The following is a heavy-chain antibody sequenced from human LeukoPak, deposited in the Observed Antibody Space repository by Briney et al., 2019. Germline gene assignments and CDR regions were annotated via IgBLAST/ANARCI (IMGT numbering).Heavy chain of an antibody. CDR2: ISGSGGST. Sequence: PGGSLRLSCAASGFTFSSYAMSWVRQAPGKGLEWVSAISGSGGSTYYADSVKGRFTISRDNSKNTLYLQMNSLRAEGTAVYYCAKDLNVGSTFYGMDVWGQGTTVTVSS. D-gene: IGHD2-2*01. V-gene: IGHV3-23*01. J-gene: IGHJ6*02. CDR1: GFTFSSYA. CDR3: AKDLNVGSTFYGMDV.